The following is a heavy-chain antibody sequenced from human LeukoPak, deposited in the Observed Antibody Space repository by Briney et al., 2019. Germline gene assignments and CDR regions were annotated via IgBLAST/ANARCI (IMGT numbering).Heavy chain of an antibody. CDR2: IYYSGST. Sequence: SETLSLTCTVSGGSISSSSYYWGWIRQPPGKGLEWIGSIYYSGSTYYNPSLKSRVTISVDTSKNQFSLKLSSVTAADTAVYYCARQRDSSGWYFPWGQGTLVTVSS. V-gene: IGHV4-39*01. D-gene: IGHD6-19*01. J-gene: IGHJ5*02. CDR3: ARQRDSSGWYFP. CDR1: GGSISSSSYY.